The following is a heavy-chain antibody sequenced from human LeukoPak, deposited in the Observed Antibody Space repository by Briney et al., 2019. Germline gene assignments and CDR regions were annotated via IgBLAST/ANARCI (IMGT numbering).Heavy chain of an antibody. D-gene: IGHD5-12*01. V-gene: IGHV3-74*01. CDR2: INSDGSSI. J-gene: IGHJ4*02. CDR3: TRGASGYGNFDY. CDR1: GFSVGGYW. Sequence: GGSLRLSCAASGFSVGGYWMHWVRQGPGMGMVWVSRINSDGSSISYADSVKGRFSISRDNAKNTLYLQMNSLRAEDTAVYYCTRGASGYGNFDYWGQGTLVTVSS.